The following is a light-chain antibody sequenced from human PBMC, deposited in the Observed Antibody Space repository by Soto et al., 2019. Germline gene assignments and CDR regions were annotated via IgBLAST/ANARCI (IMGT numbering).Light chain of an antibody. J-gene: IGKJ4*01. CDR2: DAS. V-gene: IGKV3-11*01. Sequence: EIVLTQSPATLSLSPGERATLSCRASQSVSSYLAWYQKKPGQAPRLLIYDASNRATGIPARFSGSGFGTDFTLTISSLDPEDFAVYYCQQRSNGLTFGGGTKVEIK. CDR1: QSVSSY. CDR3: QQRSNGLT.